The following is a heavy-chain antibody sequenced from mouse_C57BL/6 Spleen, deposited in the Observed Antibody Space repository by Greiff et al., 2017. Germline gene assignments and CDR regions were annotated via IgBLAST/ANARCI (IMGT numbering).Heavy chain of an antibody. CDR2: ISYDGSN. V-gene: IGHV3-6*01. J-gene: IGHJ2*01. CDR1: GYSITSGYY. D-gene: IGHD3-1*01. CDR3: ARDRGYVDY. Sequence: EVHLVESGPGLVKPSQSLSLTCSVTGYSITSGYYWNWIRQFPGNKLEWMGYISYDGSNNYNPSLKNRISITRDTSKNQFFLKLNSVTTEDTATYDCARDRGYVDYWGQGTTLTVSS.